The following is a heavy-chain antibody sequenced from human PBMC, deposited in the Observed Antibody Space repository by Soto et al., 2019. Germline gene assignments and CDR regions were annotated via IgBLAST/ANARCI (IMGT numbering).Heavy chain of an antibody. D-gene: IGHD4-17*01. Sequence: QVQLQESGPGLVKPSQTLSLTCTVSGGSISSGGYYWSWIRQHPGKGLEWFGYIYYSGSTYYNPSLKSRVTISADTSKNQFSLKLSSVTAADTAVYYCARSPEATVTAFDYWGQGTLVTVSS. J-gene: IGHJ4*02. V-gene: IGHV4-31*03. CDR3: ARSPEATVTAFDY. CDR1: GGSISSGGYY. CDR2: IYYSGST.